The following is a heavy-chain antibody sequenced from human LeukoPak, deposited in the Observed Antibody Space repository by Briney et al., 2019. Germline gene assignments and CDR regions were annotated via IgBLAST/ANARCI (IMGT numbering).Heavy chain of an antibody. CDR2: ISLDGSTE. Sequence: PGGSLRLSCVASGFSVSNFQMYWVRQAPGKGLEWVSIISLDGSTEFYADSVKGRFTISRDTASNTMHLEMNNLRTEDTAVYYCMRDYMGWFDPWGQGTLVTVSS. D-gene: IGHD3-10*01. CDR3: MRDYMGWFDP. J-gene: IGHJ5*02. CDR1: GFSVSNFQ. V-gene: IGHV3-30-3*01.